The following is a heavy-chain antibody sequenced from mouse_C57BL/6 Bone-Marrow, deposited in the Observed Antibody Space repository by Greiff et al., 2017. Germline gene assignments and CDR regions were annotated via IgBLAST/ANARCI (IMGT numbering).Heavy chain of an antibody. CDR1: GYTFTDYN. J-gene: IGHJ4*01. CDR3: ARRDYGNYEAMDY. D-gene: IGHD2-1*01. Sequence: VQLQQSGPELVKPGASVKIPCKASGYTFTDYNMDWVKQSHGKSLEWIGDINPNNGGTIYNQKFKGKATLTVDKSSSTAYMEIRSLTSEDTAVYYCARRDYGNYEAMDYWGQGTSVTVSS. CDR2: INPNNGGT. V-gene: IGHV1-18*01.